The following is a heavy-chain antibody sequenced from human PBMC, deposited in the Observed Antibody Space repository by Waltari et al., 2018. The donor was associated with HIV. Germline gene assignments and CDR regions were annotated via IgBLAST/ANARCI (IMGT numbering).Heavy chain of an antibody. CDR1: GCTFSSYG. CDR2: IQYDGSNK. V-gene: IGHV3-30*02. CDR3: VKGLAVADREDY. Sequence: QVYLVESGGGVVQPGGSLRLSCVASGCTFSSYGIHWGRQAPGKGLDWVAFIQYDGSNKDYADSVKGRFTISRDNSKNTLYLQMNSLRTEDTAVYYCVKGLAVADREDYWGQGTLVTVSP. J-gene: IGHJ4*02. D-gene: IGHD6-19*01.